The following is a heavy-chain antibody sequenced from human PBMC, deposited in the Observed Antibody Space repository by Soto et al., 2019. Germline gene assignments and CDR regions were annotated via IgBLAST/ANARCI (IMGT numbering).Heavy chain of an antibody. V-gene: IGHV3-66*01. Sequence: GGSLRLSCAASGFTVSSNYMSWVRQAPGKGLEWVSVIYSGGSTYYADSVKGRFTISRDNSKNTLYLQMNSLRAEDTAVYYCARVQEWLSNYYYYMDVWGKGTTVTVSS. D-gene: IGHD3-3*01. J-gene: IGHJ6*03. CDR2: IYSGGST. CDR3: ARVQEWLSNYYYYMDV. CDR1: GFTVSSNY.